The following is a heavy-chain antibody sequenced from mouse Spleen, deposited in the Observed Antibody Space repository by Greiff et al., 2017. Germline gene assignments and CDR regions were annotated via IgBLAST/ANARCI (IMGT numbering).Heavy chain of an antibody. CDR1: GFTFSSFG. V-gene: IGHV5-17*02. J-gene: IGHJ2*01. D-gene: IGHD2-2*01. CDR2: ISSGSSTI. CDR3: ARDGYDVDY. Sequence: EVQGVESGGGLVQPGGSRKLSCAASGFTFSSFGMHWVRQAPEKGLEWVAYISSGSSTIYYADTVKGRFTISRDNPKNTLFLQMTSLRSEDTAMYYCARDGYDVDYWGQGTTLTVSS.